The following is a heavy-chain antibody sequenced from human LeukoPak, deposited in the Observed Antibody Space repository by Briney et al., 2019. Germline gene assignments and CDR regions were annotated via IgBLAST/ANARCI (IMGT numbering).Heavy chain of an antibody. V-gene: IGHV1-2*02. J-gene: IGHJ4*02. D-gene: IGHD6-19*01. CDR3: ARVALYSSGWSPKDY. CDR2: INPNSGGT. CDR1: GYTFTGYY. Sequence: ASVKVSCKASGYTFTGYYMHWVRQAPGQGLEWMGWINPNSGGTNYAQKFQGRVTMTRDTSISIAYMELSGLRSDDTAVYYCARVALYSSGWSPKDYWGQGTLVTVSS.